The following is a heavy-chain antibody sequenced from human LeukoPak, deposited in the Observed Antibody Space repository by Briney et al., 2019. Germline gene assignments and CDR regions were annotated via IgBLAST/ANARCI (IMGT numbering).Heavy chain of an antibody. CDR3: ASSGSYLAMIRFDP. CDR2: INPNSGGT. Sequence: ASVKVSCKASGYTFTGYYMHWVRQAPGQGLEWVGWINPNSGGTNYAQKFQGRVTMTRDTSISTAYMELSRLRSDDTAVYYCASSGSYLAMIRFDPWGQGTLVTVSS. D-gene: IGHD1-26*01. V-gene: IGHV1-2*02. CDR1: GYTFTGYY. J-gene: IGHJ5*02.